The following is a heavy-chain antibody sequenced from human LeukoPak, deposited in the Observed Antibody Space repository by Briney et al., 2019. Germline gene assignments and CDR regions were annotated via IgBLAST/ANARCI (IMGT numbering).Heavy chain of an antibody. J-gene: IGHJ6*03. Sequence: SETLSLTCTVSGGSISSSSYYWGWVRQPPGKGLEWLGSIYYSGSTYYNPSLKSRVTISVDTSKNQFSLKLSSVTAADTAVYYCARQGYDFWSGYYYYMDVWGKGTTVTVSS. V-gene: IGHV4-39*01. CDR2: IYYSGST. CDR3: ARQGYDFWSGYYYYMDV. D-gene: IGHD3-3*01. CDR1: GGSISSSSYY.